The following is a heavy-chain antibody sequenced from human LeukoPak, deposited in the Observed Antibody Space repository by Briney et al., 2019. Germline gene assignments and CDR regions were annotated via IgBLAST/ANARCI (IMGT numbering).Heavy chain of an antibody. J-gene: IGHJ5*02. CDR2: IHTSGNT. CDR3: AMEVAEWFDP. Sequence: PSETLSLTCTVSSDSINRYYWSWIRQPAGKGLEWIGRIHTSGNTNYNPSLKGRVTMSVDKSRTQFSLELTSVTAADTAVYYCAMEVAEWFDPWGQGTLVTVSS. D-gene: IGHD1-1*01. V-gene: IGHV4-4*07. CDR1: SDSINRYY.